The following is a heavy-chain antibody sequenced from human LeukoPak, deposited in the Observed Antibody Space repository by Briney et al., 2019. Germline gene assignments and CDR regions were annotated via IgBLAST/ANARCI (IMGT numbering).Heavy chain of an antibody. J-gene: IGHJ6*02. V-gene: IGHV1-46*01. CDR1: GYTFTIYY. CDR2: INPSGGST. Sequence: ASVKVSCKASGYTFTIYYMHWVRQAPGQGLEWMGIINPSGGSTSYAQKFQGRVTMTRDTSASTAYMELSSLRSEDTAVYYCARTGYYYDMDVWGQGTTVTVSS. CDR3: ARTGYYYDMDV.